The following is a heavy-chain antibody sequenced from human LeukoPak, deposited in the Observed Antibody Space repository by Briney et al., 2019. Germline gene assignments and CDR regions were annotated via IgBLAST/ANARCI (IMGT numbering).Heavy chain of an antibody. V-gene: IGHV3-21*01. CDR1: GFTFNNYN. CDR3: ASVMTTVTK. CDR2: ISSSSSYI. D-gene: IGHD4-17*01. J-gene: IGHJ4*02. Sequence: PGESLRLSCAASGFTFNNYNMNWVRQAPGKGLEWVSSISSSSSYIYYADSVKGRFTISRDNTKNSLYLQMNSLRAEDTAVYYCASVMTTVTKWGQGTLVTVSS.